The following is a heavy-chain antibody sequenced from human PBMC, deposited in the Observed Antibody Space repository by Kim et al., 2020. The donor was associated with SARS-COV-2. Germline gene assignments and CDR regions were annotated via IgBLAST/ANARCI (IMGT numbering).Heavy chain of an antibody. CDR2: ISYDGSNK. V-gene: IGHV3-30*18. J-gene: IGHJ3*02. D-gene: IGHD1-26*01. CDR3: AKGYSGSYLDAFDI. Sequence: GGSLRLSCAASGFIFSSYGMHWVRQAPGKGLEWVAVISYDGSNKYYADSVKGRFTISRDNSKNTLYLQMNSLRVEDTAVYYCAKGYSGSYLDAFDIWGKGAMVTFSS. CDR1: GFIFSSYG.